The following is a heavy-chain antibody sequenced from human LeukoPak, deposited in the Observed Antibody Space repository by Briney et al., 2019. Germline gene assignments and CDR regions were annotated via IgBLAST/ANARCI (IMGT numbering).Heavy chain of an antibody. CDR1: GYICTSYW. V-gene: IGHV5-51*03. CDR2: IYPGDSDT. J-gene: IGHJ5*02. D-gene: IGHD1-26*01. CDR3: ARPRQVGATNWFDP. Sequence: AGESLTISGTGSGYICTSYWMGWVGQRPGKGLEWVGIIYPGDSDTRYNPSFKGQVTISADKSISTAYLQWSSLKASDTAMYYCARPRQVGATNWFDPWGQGTLVTVSS.